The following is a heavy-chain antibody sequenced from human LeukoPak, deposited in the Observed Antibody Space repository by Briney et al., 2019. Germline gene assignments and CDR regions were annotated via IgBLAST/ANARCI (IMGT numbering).Heavy chain of an antibody. V-gene: IGHV4-59*01. J-gene: IGHJ4*02. CDR1: GGSISTYY. D-gene: IGHD1-1*01. CDR2: VYNSGST. Sequence: PSETLSLTCSVSGGSISTYYWSWIRQPPGKGLEWIGYVYNSGSTKYNPSLKSRVTISVDTSKNQFSLKLSSVTAADTAVYYCARVSTATGTYYFDYWGQGTLVTVSS. CDR3: ARVSTATGTYYFDY.